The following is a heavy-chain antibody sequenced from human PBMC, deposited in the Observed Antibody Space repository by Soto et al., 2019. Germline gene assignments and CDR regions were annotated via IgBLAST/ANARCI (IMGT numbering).Heavy chain of an antibody. V-gene: IGHV1-2*02. D-gene: IGHD3-3*01. Sequence: QLHLVQSGAVVKKPGASVTVSCSASGYPVTAYYMHWVRQAPGRGLEWMGGLNPATGAAKYTQTFQGRVTMTRATSTSTVFMELSGLTSEDTAVFYCARGGGVGVAGSAAFDMWGQGTLVTVSS. CDR2: LNPATGAA. J-gene: IGHJ3*02. CDR3: ARGGGVGVAGSAAFDM. CDR1: GYPVTAYY.